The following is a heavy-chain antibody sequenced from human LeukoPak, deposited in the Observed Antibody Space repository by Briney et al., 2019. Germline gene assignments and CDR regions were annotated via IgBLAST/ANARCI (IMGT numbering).Heavy chain of an antibody. CDR2: IRYDGSNK. CDR3: AKVGSAINDAFDI. D-gene: IGHD2-21*02. CDR1: GFTFSSYG. Sequence: GGSLRLSCAASGFTFSSYGMHWVRRAPGKGLEWVAFIRYDGSNKYYADSVKGRFTISRDNSKNTLYLQMNSLRAEDTAVYYCAKVGSAINDAFDIWGQGTMVTASS. J-gene: IGHJ3*02. V-gene: IGHV3-30*02.